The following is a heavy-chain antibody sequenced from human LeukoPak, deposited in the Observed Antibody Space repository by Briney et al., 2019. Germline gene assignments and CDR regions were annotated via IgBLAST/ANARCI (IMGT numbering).Heavy chain of an antibody. J-gene: IGHJ4*02. D-gene: IGHD2-2*02. CDR1: GFTFSSYG. CDR3: AKGIYCSSTSCYTNVFDY. Sequence: PGRSLRLSCAASGFTFSSYGMHWVRQAPGKGLEWVAFIRYDGSNKYYADSVKGRFTISRDNSKNTLYLQMNSLRAEDTAVYYCAKGIYCSSTSCYTNVFDYWGQGTLVTVSS. V-gene: IGHV3-30*02. CDR2: IRYDGSNK.